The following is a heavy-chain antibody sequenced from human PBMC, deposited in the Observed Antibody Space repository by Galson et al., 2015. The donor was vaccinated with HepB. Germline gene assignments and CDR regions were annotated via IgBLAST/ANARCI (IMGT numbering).Heavy chain of an antibody. D-gene: IGHD5-24*01. J-gene: IGHJ4*02. CDR1: GFTFSNAW. V-gene: IGHV3-15*01. Sequence: SLRLSCAASGFTFSNAWMNWVRQAPGKGLEWVGRIKSTTYGETTDYAAHVKGRFPISRDDSKKTLYLQMNNLKTEDTAVFYCATGEDGHSYWGQGTLVTVSA. CDR2: IKSTTYGETT. CDR3: ATGEDGHSY.